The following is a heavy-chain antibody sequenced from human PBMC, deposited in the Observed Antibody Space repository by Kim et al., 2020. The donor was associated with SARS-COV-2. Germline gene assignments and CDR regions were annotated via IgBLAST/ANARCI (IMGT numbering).Heavy chain of an antibody. J-gene: IGHJ4*02. CDR3: AKPPRGAVASSDY. V-gene: IGHV3-23*01. D-gene: IGHD6-19*01. Sequence: GGSLRLSCAASGFTFSSYAMSWVRQAPGKGLEWVSAISGSGGSTYYADSVKGRFTISRDNSKNTLYLQMNSLRAEDMAVYYCAKPPRGAVASSDYWGQGTLVTVSS. CDR2: ISGSGGST. CDR1: GFTFSSYA.